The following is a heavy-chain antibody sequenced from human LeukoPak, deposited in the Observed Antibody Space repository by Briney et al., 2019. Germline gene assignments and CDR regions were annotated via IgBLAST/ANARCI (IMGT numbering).Heavy chain of an antibody. CDR2: INQDGSVK. Sequence: QPGGSLRLSCAASGFTFSNYWMSWVRQAPGKGLEWVANINQDGSVKYYVASVKGRFTISRDNAKNSLYLQMNSLRAEDMAVYYCARDRCLDYWGQGTLVTVSS. J-gene: IGHJ4*02. V-gene: IGHV3-7*05. D-gene: IGHD3-16*02. CDR1: GFTFSNYW. CDR3: ARDRCLDY.